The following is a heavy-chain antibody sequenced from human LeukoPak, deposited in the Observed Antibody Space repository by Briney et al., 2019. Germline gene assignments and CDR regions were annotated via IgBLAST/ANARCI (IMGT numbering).Heavy chain of an antibody. CDR1: GGSISSGGYY. CDR3: ARRGTDNWYFDL. V-gene: IGHV4-31*03. CDR2: IYYSGST. D-gene: IGHD2-8*02. J-gene: IGHJ2*01. Sequence: SQTLSLTCTVSGGSISSGGYYWSWIRQHPGKGLEWIGYIYYSGSTHYNPSLNSRVTFSVDTSKDQFSLKLNSVTAADTAVYYCARRGTDNWYFDLWGRGTLVSVSS.